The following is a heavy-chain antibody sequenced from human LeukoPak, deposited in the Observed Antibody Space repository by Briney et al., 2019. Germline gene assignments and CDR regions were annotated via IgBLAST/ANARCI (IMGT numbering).Heavy chain of an antibody. CDR1: SGSISSSNW. J-gene: IGHJ4*02. CDR2: IYQSGST. V-gene: IGHV4-4*02. Sequence: PSETLSLTCAVSSGSISSSNWWSWVRQPPGKGLEWMGVIYQSGSTNYNPSLKSRVTISVDTAKNQFSLKLSSVTAADTAVYYCARAYWGYYGSGSYLDYWGQGTLVTVSS. CDR3: ARAYWGYYGSGSYLDY. D-gene: IGHD3-10*01.